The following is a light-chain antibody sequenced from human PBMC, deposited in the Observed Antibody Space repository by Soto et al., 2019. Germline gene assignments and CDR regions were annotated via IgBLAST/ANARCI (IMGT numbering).Light chain of an antibody. CDR3: SSYTSSSTLGV. J-gene: IGLJ1*01. V-gene: IGLV2-14*01. Sequence: QSALAQPRSVSGSPGQSVTISCTGTSSDVGGYNYVSWYQQHPGKAPKLMIYDVSNRPSGVSNRFSGSKSGNTASLTISGLQAEDEADYYCSSYTSSSTLGVFGTGTKVTVL. CDR2: DVS. CDR1: SSDVGGYNY.